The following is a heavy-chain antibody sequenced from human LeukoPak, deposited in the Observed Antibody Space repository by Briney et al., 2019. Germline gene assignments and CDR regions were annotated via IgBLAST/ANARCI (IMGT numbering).Heavy chain of an antibody. CDR1: GFTFSSYE. Sequence: GSLRLSCAASGFTFSSYEMNWVRQAPGKGLEWVSYISSSGSTIYYADSVKGRFTISRDNAKNSLYLQMNSLRAEDTAVYYCARDRCSGGSCYRSGFDYWGQGTLVTVSS. CDR3: ARDRCSGGSCYRSGFDY. D-gene: IGHD2-15*01. V-gene: IGHV3-48*03. J-gene: IGHJ4*02. CDR2: ISSSGSTI.